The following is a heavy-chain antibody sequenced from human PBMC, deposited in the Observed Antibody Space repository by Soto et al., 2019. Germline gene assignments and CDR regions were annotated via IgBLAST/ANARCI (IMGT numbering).Heavy chain of an antibody. CDR3: AAGEASSRNLAPYYLDF. CDR1: CGSMRNYF. V-gene: IGHV4-59*01. Sequence: SETLSLTGTVSCGSMRNYFWTWIRQPPGKGLEWIGYIHYSGTTSFFPSYNPSLRSRVTISEDTSKNQFSLKLLSVTTADTAVYFCAAGEASSRNLAPYYLDFWGQGTLVTVSS. CDR2: IHYSGTT. D-gene: IGHD6-13*01. J-gene: IGHJ4*02.